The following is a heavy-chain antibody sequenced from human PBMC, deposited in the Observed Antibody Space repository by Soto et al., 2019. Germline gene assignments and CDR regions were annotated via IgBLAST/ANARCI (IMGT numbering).Heavy chain of an antibody. CDR1: AYSFTSYW. CDR3: ARGEYYYDSGGYYFNY. J-gene: IGHJ4*02. CDR2: IYVGDSDT. D-gene: IGHD3-22*01. V-gene: IGHV5-51*01. Sequence: GESLKISCKGSAYSFTSYWLGWVRQMPGKGLEWMGIIYVGDSDTRYSPSFQGQVTISADRSISTAYLQWSSLKASDTAMYYCARGEYYYDSGGYYFNYWGQGTLVTVSS.